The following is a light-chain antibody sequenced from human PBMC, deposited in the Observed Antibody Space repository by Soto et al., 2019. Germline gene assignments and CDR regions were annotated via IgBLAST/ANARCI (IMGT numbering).Light chain of an antibody. CDR1: SSDVGGYNY. J-gene: IGLJ1*01. CDR3: CSYAGSPCDV. Sequence: QSALTQPRSVSGSPGQSVTISCTGTSSDVGGYNYVSWYQQHPGKAPKLMIYDVSKRPSGVPDRFSGSKSGNTASLTISGLQAEDEADYYCCSYAGSPCDVFGTGTKLTVL. V-gene: IGLV2-11*01. CDR2: DVS.